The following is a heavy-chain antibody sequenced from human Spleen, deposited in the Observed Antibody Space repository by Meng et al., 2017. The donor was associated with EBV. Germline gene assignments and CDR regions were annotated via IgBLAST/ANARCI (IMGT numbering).Heavy chain of an antibody. V-gene: IGHV4-4*02. CDR2: IYHGGSA. CDR1: GGSISSSDW. J-gene: IGHJ5*02. Sequence: QVQLQESGPGLVKPSGTLSLTCAVAGGSISSSDWWSWVRQPPGRGLELLGYIYHGGSAFYSPSLKTRVTMSIDKSKNQFSLNVSSVTAADTAFYYCARGAYDRFGLDPWGQGTLVTVSS. D-gene: IGHD3-16*01. CDR3: ARGAYDRFGLDP.